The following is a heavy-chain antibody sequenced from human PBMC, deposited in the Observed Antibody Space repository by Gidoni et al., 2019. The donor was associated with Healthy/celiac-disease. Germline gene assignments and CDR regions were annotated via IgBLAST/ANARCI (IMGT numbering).Heavy chain of an antibody. D-gene: IGHD3-22*01. CDR2: IYYSGST. CDR1: GGSISSGGYY. J-gene: IGHJ3*02. V-gene: IGHV4-31*03. CDR3: ARDFHDSSGYYYPDAFDI. Sequence: QVQLQESGPGLVKPSQTLSLTCTVSGGSISSGGYYWSWNRQHPGKGREWIGYIYYSGSTHYSPSLKSRVTISVDTSKNQFSLKLSSVTAADTAVYYCARDFHDSSGYYYPDAFDIWGQGTMVTVSS.